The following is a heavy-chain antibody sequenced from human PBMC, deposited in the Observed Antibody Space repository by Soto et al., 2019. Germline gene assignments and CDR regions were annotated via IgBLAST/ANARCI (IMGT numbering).Heavy chain of an antibody. Sequence: QVQLQQWGAGLVKPSETLSLSCAVYGQSFSGHSWSWIRQPPGKGLEWIGEINESGSTYYNPSLKSRVNISTDTSKNQFSLNLSSVSAADTAAYCCARGSGIVALPGELEDVKYDYWGQGTLVNVSS. J-gene: IGHJ4*02. CDR1: GQSFSGHS. CDR3: ARGSGIVALPGELEDVKYDY. V-gene: IGHV4-34*01. CDR2: INESGST. D-gene: IGHD1-1*01.